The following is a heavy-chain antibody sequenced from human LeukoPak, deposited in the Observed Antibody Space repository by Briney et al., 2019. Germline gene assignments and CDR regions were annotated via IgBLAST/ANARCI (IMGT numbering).Heavy chain of an antibody. CDR1: GYTFSSYY. CDR2: INPNSGGT. J-gene: IGHJ5*02. Sequence: ASVKVSCKASGYTFSSYYVHWVRQAPGQGLEWMGWINPNSGGTNYAQKFQGRVTMTRDTSISTAYMELSRLRSDDTAVYYCARDNSLRDTAWWFDPWGQGTLVTVSS. D-gene: IGHD5-24*01. V-gene: IGHV1-2*02. CDR3: ARDNSLRDTAWWFDP.